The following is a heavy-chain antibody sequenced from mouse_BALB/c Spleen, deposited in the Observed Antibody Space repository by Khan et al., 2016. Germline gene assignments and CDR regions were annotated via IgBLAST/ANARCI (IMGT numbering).Heavy chain of an antibody. D-gene: IGHD1-2*01. V-gene: IGHV1-77*01. Sequence: QVQLQQSGTELPRPGASVKLSCKASGYTFTDYYLHWVKQRTGQGIEWIGEIFPGSGSTYYNEKFKGKASLTADTSSSTAYMQLSSLTSEDSAVYFCARSYYGYFAMDYWGHGASVTVSS. CDR2: IFPGSGST. J-gene: IGHJ4*01. CDR3: ARSYYGYFAMDY. CDR1: GYTFTDYY.